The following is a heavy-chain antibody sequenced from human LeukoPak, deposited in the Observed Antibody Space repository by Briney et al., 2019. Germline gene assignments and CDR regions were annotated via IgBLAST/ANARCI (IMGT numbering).Heavy chain of an antibody. D-gene: IGHD6-13*01. Sequence: ASEKVSCKASGYTFTSYYMHWVRQAPGQGLEWMGIINPSGGSTSYAQKFQGRVTMTRDTSTSTVYMELSSLRSEDTAVYYCARWSISSSSWYIFGYWGQGTLVTVSS. CDR1: GYTFTSYY. CDR2: INPSGGST. CDR3: ARWSISSSSWYIFGY. V-gene: IGHV1-46*01. J-gene: IGHJ4*02.